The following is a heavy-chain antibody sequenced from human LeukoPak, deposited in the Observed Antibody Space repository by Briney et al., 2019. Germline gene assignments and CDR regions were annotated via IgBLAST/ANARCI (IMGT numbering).Heavy chain of an antibody. CDR2: IYYSGTT. Sequence: SETLSLTCTVSGGSISTYYWGWVRQPPGKGLEWIGTIYYSGTTYYNPSLKSRVTISIDTSKNHFSLKLSSVTAADTAIYYCARDFSSSSTVYYYYYMDVWGKGTTVTVSS. CDR1: GGSISTYY. CDR3: ARDFSSSSTVYYYYYMDV. J-gene: IGHJ6*03. D-gene: IGHD6-6*01. V-gene: IGHV4-39*07.